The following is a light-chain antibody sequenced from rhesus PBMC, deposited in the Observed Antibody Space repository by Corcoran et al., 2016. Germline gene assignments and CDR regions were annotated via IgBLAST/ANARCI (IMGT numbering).Light chain of an antibody. CDR3: QHGYGTPYS. CDR1: ANVNNY. Sequence: DIQMTQSPSSLSASVGDRVTITCRASANVNNYLNWYQQKPGKAPKLLIYKASTLQSGVTSRFSGSGSGTEYTFTISSLQPEDVATYYCQHGYGTPYSFGQGTKVEIK. CDR2: KAS. V-gene: IGKV1-74*01. J-gene: IGKJ2*01.